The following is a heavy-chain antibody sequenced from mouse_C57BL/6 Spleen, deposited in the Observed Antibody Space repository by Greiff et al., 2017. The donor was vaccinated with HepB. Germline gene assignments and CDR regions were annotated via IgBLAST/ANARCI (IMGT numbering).Heavy chain of an antibody. CDR2: IDPSDSYT. V-gene: IGHV1-50*01. CDR3: ANEEDY. Sequence: VQLQQSGAELVKPGASVKLSCKASGYTFTSYWMQWVKQRPGQGLEWIGEIDPSDSYTNYNQKFKGKATLTVDTSSSTAYMQLSSLTSEDSAVYYCANEEDYWGQGTTLTVSS. J-gene: IGHJ2*01. CDR1: GYTFTSYW.